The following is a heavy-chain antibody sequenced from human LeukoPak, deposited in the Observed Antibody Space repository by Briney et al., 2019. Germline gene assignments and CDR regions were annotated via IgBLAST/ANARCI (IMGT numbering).Heavy chain of an antibody. V-gene: IGHV3-23*01. CDR1: GFTFSSYA. J-gene: IGHJ4*02. CDR3: AKGTPRGGYGSGSYYLFDY. Sequence: GGSLRLSCAASGFTFSSYAMSWVRQAPGKGLEWVSAISGSGGSTYYADSVKGRLTISRDNSKNTLYLQMNSLRAEDTAVYYCAKGTPRGGYGSGSYYLFDYWGQGTLVTVSS. CDR2: ISGSGGST. D-gene: IGHD3-10*01.